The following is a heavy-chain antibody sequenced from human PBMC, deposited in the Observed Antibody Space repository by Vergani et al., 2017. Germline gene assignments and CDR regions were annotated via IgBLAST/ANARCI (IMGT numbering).Heavy chain of an antibody. Sequence: QVQLQESGPRLVRPSQTLSLTCTVSGGSINTGAYYWSWIRQPAGKGLDWIGRAYIRGMTNYNPSLKSRVTMLVDRTKSQLSLKLTSVTAGDTAVYFCARELSYYYGSGSEDYNPYYYKGMDVWGPGTTVTVSS. CDR2: AYIRGMT. D-gene: IGHD3-10*01. CDR1: GGSINTGAYY. V-gene: IGHV4-61*02. J-gene: IGHJ6*02. CDR3: ARELSYYYGSGSEDYNPYYYKGMDV.